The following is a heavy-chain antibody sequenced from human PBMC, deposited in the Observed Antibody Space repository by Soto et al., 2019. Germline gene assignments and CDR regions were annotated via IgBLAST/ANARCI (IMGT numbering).Heavy chain of an antibody. CDR1: GFTFSSYA. CDR2: ISYDGSNK. D-gene: IGHD3-10*01. Sequence: QVQLVESGGGVVQPGGSLRLSCAASGFTFSSYAMHWVRQAPGKGLEWVAVISYDGSNKYYADSVKGRFTISRDNSKNTRYLQMNSLRAEDTAVYYCARGQSMAYGMDVWGQGTTVTVSS. J-gene: IGHJ6*02. CDR3: ARGQSMAYGMDV. V-gene: IGHV3-30-3*01.